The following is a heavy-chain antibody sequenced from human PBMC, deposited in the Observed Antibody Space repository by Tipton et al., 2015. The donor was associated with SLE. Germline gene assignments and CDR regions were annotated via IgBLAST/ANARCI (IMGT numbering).Heavy chain of an antibody. CDR1: GDSISSRSYH. CDR3: ARLWQHLFDY. Sequence: TLSLTCTVSGDSISSRSYHWGWIRQPPGKGLEWIGSIFYSGSTSYNPSLQSRVTISVDTSKNQFSLKLSSVTAADTAVYYCARLWQHLFDYWGQGTLVTVSS. V-gene: IGHV4-39*01. J-gene: IGHJ4*02. CDR2: IFYSGST. D-gene: IGHD6-13*01.